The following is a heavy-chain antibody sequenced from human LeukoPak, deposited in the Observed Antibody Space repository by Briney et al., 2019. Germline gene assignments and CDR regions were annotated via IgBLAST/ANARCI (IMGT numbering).Heavy chain of an antibody. CDR3: ARYNGGLTGGFDY. CDR2: INPAGGST. CDR1: GYTFTNYY. J-gene: IGHJ4*02. D-gene: IGHD4-23*01. V-gene: IGHV1-46*01. Sequence: ASVKVSCKASGYTFTNYYIHWVRQAPGQGLEWMGIINPAGGSTGYAQKFQGRVTMTRDTSTSTVYVELSSLRSEDTAVYYCARYNGGLTGGFDYWGQGTLVTVSS.